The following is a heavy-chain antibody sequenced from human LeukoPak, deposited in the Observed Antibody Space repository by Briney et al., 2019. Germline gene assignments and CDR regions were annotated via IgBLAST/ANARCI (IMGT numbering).Heavy chain of an antibody. CDR1: GYTFTSYD. D-gene: IGHD3-10*01. V-gene: IGHV1-8*01. Sequence: ASVKVSCKASGYTFTSYDINWVRQATGQGLEWMGWMSPNSGNTGYAQKFQGRVAMTRNTSISTAYMELSSLRSEDTAVYYCARTMVRGVLVPGYWGQGTLVTVSS. CDR2: MSPNSGNT. J-gene: IGHJ4*02. CDR3: ARTMVRGVLVPGY.